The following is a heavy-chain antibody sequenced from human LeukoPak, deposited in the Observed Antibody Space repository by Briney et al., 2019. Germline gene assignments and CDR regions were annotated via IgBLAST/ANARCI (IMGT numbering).Heavy chain of an antibody. CDR1: GFTFSSYS. V-gene: IGHV3-23*01. J-gene: IGHJ4*02. CDR2: ISGSGGST. CDR3: ARDPPTTYDFWSGYSRFDY. Sequence: GGSLRLSCAASGFTFSSYSMSWVRQAPGKGLEWVSAISGSGGSTYYADSVKGRFTISRDNAKNSLYLQMNSLRAEDTAVYYCARDPPTTYDFWSGYSRFDYWGQGTLVTVSS. D-gene: IGHD3-3*01.